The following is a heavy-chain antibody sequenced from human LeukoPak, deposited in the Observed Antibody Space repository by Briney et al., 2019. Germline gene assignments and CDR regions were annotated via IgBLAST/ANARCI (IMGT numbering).Heavy chain of an antibody. CDR2: ISAYNGNT. D-gene: IGHD3-3*01. J-gene: IGHJ6*03. CDR1: GGTFSNYA. V-gene: IGHV1-18*01. Sequence: ASVKVSCKASGGTFSNYAISWVRQAPGQGLEWMGWISAYNGNTNYAQKLQGRVTMTTDTSTSTAYMELRSLRSDDTAVYYCARSWSGYSKQNYYYYYYMDVWGKGTTVTVSS. CDR3: ARSWSGYSKQNYYYYYYMDV.